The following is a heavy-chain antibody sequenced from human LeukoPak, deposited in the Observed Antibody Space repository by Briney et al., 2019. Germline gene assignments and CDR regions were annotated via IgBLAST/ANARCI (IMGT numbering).Heavy chain of an antibody. CDR3: EGYCSSTSCHRRTSAFDI. D-gene: IGHD2-2*01. Sequence: SETLSLTCAVYGGSFSGYYWSWIRQPPGKGLEWIGEINHSGSTNYNPSLKSRVTISVDTSKNQFSLKLSSVTAADTAVYYCEGYCSSTSCHRRTSAFDIWGQGTMVTVSS. CDR2: INHSGST. V-gene: IGHV4-34*01. CDR1: GGSFSGYY. J-gene: IGHJ3*02.